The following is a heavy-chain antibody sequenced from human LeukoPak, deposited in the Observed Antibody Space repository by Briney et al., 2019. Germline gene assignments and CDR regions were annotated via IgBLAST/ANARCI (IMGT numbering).Heavy chain of an antibody. CDR1: GFTFSSYS. Sequence: GGSLRLSCAASGFTFSSYSMNWVRQAPGKGLEWVSSISSSSSYIYYADSVKGRFTISRDNAKNSLYLQMNSLRAEDTAVYYCARSYIDSRGVGTYYMDVWGKGTTVTVSS. J-gene: IGHJ6*03. CDR3: ARSYIDSRGVGTYYMDV. V-gene: IGHV3-21*01. CDR2: ISSSSSYI. D-gene: IGHD3-22*01.